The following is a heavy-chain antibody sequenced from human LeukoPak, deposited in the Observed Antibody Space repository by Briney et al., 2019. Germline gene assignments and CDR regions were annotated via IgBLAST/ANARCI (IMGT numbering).Heavy chain of an antibody. V-gene: IGHV3-48*01. J-gene: IGHJ4*02. CDR1: GFTFSSYN. CDR2: ISNSGSSI. Sequence: GGSLRLSCAASGFTFSSYNMNWVRQAPGKGLEWVSYISNSGSSIYYAGSVEGRFTVSRDNAKTSLYLQMNSLRAEDTAVYYCVREGGSGSYSEYWGQGTLVTVSS. D-gene: IGHD3-10*01. CDR3: VREGGSGSYSEY.